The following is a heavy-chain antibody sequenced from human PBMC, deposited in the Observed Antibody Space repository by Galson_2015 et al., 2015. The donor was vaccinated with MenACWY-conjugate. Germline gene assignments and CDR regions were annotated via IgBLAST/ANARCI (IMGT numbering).Heavy chain of an antibody. V-gene: IGHV3-74*03. CDR2: INIDGSGT. Sequence: SLRLSCAASGFTFSSYWMHWVRQAPGEGLVWVSRINIDGSGTTYADSVKGRFTISRDNAKNTLYLQMNSLRAEDTAMYYCARDRSVTWGGFDYWGRGVLVTVSS. J-gene: IGHJ4*02. D-gene: IGHD7-27*01. CDR1: GFTFSSYW. CDR3: ARDRSVTWGGFDY.